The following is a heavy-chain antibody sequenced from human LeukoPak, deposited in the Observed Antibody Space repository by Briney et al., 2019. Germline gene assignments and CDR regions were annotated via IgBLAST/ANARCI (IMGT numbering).Heavy chain of an antibody. CDR1: GFTVSSNH. J-gene: IGHJ3*02. D-gene: IGHD6-13*01. Sequence: GGSLRLSCAASGFTVSSNHMSWVRQAPGKGLVWVSRIKSDGSSTTYADSVKGRFTISRDNAKNTLYLQMNSLRAEDTAVYYCARRAAALDAFDIWGQGTMVTVSS. V-gene: IGHV3-74*01. CDR3: ARRAAALDAFDI. CDR2: IKSDGSST.